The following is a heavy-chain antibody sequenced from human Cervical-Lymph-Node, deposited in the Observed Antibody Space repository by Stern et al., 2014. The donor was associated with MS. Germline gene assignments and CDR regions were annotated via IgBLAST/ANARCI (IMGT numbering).Heavy chain of an antibody. CDR3: AGPRYAF. CDR2: ISHLFSTS. Sequence: QVQLGQSGPEVKKPGSSVKVSCTASGGSVMNYAITWVRQAPGQGPEWMGDISHLFSTSNYAQKFQGRVTITADKSTTTAYMEVNSLTSEDTAVYYCAGPRYAFWGQGTLVIVSS. D-gene: IGHD2-2*01. V-gene: IGHV1-69*06. J-gene: IGHJ4*02. CDR1: GGSVMNYA.